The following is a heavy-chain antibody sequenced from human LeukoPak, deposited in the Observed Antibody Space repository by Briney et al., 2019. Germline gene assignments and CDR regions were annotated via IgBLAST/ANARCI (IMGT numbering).Heavy chain of an antibody. CDR1: GGTFSSYA. CDR3: ARNAGNSPYYYYMDV. Sequence: VASVKVSCKASGGTFSSYAISWERQAPGQGLEWMGGIIPIFGTANYAQKFQGRVTITTDESTSTAYMELSSLRSEDTAVYYCARNAGNSPYYYYMDVWGKGTTVTVSS. D-gene: IGHD4-23*01. V-gene: IGHV1-69*05. J-gene: IGHJ6*03. CDR2: IIPIFGTA.